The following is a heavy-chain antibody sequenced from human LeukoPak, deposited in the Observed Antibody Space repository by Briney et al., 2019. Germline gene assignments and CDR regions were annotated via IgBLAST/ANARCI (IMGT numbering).Heavy chain of an antibody. V-gene: IGHV1-8*01. D-gene: IGHD3-9*01. CDR2: MNPNSGNT. Sequence: VASVKVSCKASGYTFTSYDINWVRQATGQGLEWMGWMNPNSGNTGYAQKFQGRVTMTRNTSISTAYMELSSLRSEDTAVYYCARSGEPLRYFDWLSNYYYGMDVWGQGTTVTVSS. J-gene: IGHJ6*02. CDR3: ARSGEPLRYFDWLSNYYYGMDV. CDR1: GYTFTSYD.